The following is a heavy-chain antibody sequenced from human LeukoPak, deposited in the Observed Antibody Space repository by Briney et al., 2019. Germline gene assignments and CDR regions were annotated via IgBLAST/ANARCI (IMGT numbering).Heavy chain of an antibody. D-gene: IGHD3-10*01. CDR3: ARGSMVRGVKWSEFDY. CDR2: IYYSGST. Sequence: PSRTLSLTCTVSGGSISSGDYYWSWIRQPPGTGLEWIGYIYYSGSTYYNPSLKSRVTISVDTSKNQFSLKLSSVTAADTAVYYCARGSMVRGVKWSEFDYWGQGTLVTVSS. J-gene: IGHJ4*02. CDR1: GGSISSGDYY. V-gene: IGHV4-30-4*01.